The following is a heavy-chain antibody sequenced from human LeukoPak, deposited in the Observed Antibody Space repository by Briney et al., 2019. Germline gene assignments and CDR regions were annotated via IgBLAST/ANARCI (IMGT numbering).Heavy chain of an antibody. Sequence: GGSLRLSCAASGFTFSSYWMSWVRQAPGKGLEWVANIKQDGSEKYYVDSVKGRFTISRDNAKNSLYLQMNSLRAEDTAVYYCARGSIVDIVATEFDYWGQGTLVTVSS. J-gene: IGHJ4*02. CDR3: ARGSIVDIVATEFDY. CDR1: GFTFSSYW. D-gene: IGHD5-12*01. CDR2: IKQDGSEK. V-gene: IGHV3-7*01.